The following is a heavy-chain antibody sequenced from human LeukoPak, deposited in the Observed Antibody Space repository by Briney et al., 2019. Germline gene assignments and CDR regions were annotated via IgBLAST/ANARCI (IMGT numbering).Heavy chain of an antibody. D-gene: IGHD2-15*01. CDR2: INHSGST. Sequence: SETLSLTCAVYGGSFSGYYWSWIRQPPGKGLEWIGEINHSGSTIYNPSLKSRVTISVDTSKNQFSLKLSSVTAADTAVYYCASRDGYCSGGNCHNWFDPWGQGTLVTVSS. J-gene: IGHJ5*02. V-gene: IGHV4-34*01. CDR3: ASRDGYCSGGNCHNWFDP. CDR1: GGSFSGYY.